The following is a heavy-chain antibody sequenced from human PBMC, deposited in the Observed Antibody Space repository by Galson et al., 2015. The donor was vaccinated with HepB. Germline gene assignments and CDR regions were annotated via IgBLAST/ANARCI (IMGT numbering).Heavy chain of an antibody. CDR3: ATGYDYVDY. D-gene: IGHD5-12*01. CDR1: GFTFSDFG. CDR2: ISSSSNSI. J-gene: IGHJ4*02. Sequence: SLRLSCAASGFTFSDFGMSWVRQLPGKGLEWVSSISSSSNSIRYADSVKGRFTISRDNAKDLVFLQMNSLRAEDSAVYYCATGYDYVDYWGQGTLVTVSS. V-gene: IGHV3-21*01.